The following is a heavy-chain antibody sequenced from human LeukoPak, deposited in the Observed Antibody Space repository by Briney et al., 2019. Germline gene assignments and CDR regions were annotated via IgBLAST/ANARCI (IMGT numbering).Heavy chain of an antibody. J-gene: IGHJ6*02. CDR3: AREVSPSDHYYYYGVDV. V-gene: IGHV4-59*01. CDR1: GGSITSNY. Sequence: SETLSLTCTVSGGSITSNYWSWIRQPPVKGLEWLGYAYYNGRANYNPSLKSRVTISVDTSKNQFSLNLSSVTAADTAVYYCAREVSPSDHYYYYGVDVWGRGTTVTVSS. CDR2: AYYNGRA. D-gene: IGHD5/OR15-5a*01.